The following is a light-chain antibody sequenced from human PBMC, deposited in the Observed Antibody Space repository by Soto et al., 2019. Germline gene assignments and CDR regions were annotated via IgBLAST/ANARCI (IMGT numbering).Light chain of an antibody. V-gene: IGKV3-15*01. CDR2: RAS. Sequence: TQSTDTLSASLGEIVTLSCKASQSIGPNLAWYQQRPGQAPRLLIHRASMRATGVPARFIGRGFGTEFTLTITNLQSEDFAVYCCQQYENWPPYNFGQGTKLDI. CDR1: QSIGPN. CDR3: QQYENWPPYN. J-gene: IGKJ2*01.